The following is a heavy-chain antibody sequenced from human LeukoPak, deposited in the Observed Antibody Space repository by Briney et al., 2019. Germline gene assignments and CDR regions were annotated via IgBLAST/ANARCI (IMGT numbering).Heavy chain of an antibody. J-gene: IGHJ6*03. CDR3: ARDSYESGTKFYYYMDV. Sequence: SETLSLTCTVSGGSISSYYWSWIRQPAGKGLEWIGRIYTSGSTNYNPSLKSRVTMSVDTSKNQFSLKLSSVTVADTAVYYCARDSYESGTKFYYYMDVWGKGTTVTVSS. D-gene: IGHD2-8*01. CDR2: IYTSGST. CDR1: GGSISSYY. V-gene: IGHV4-4*07.